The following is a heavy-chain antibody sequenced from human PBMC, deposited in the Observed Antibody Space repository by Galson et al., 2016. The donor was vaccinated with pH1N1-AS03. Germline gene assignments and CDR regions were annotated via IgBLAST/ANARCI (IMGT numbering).Heavy chain of an antibody. Sequence: ETLSLTCTVSGGSLTDYQWSWIRQSPGKGLEWIGEISHSGITDYNPSLKSRVSISVDTSKDQFSLNLSSMTAADAAVYYCARGNPFLGSSWYEDSWGQGTLVIVSS. V-gene: IGHV4-34*01. CDR3: ARGNPFLGSSWYEDS. J-gene: IGHJ4*02. D-gene: IGHD6-13*01. CDR1: GGSLTDYQ. CDR2: ISHSGIT.